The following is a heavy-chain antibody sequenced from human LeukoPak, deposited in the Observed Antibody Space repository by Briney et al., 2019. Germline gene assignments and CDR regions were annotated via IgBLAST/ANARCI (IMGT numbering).Heavy chain of an antibody. J-gene: IGHJ6*02. V-gene: IGHV3-30*03. CDR2: ISYDGSNR. CDR3: ARDRYQGDGMDV. Sequence: PGGSLRLSCAASGFTFSSYGMHWVRQAPGKGPEWVAVISYDGSNRYYADSVKGRFTISRDKSKNTLYLQMNSLRAEDTAVYYCARDRYQGDGMDVWGQGTTVTVSS. CDR1: GFTFSSYG. D-gene: IGHD2-2*01.